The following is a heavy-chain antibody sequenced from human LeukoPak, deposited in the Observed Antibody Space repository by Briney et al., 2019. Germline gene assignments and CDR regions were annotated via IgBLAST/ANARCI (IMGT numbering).Heavy chain of an antibody. CDR1: GGTFSSYA. V-gene: IGHV1-69*01. Sequence: VASVTVSCKASGGTFSSYAISWVRQAPGQGLEWMGGIIPIFGTANYAQKFQGRVTITADESTSTAYMELSSLRSEDTAVYYCALPLWSGYQRGYYFDYWGQGTLVTVSS. D-gene: IGHD3-3*01. CDR3: ALPLWSGYQRGYYFDY. J-gene: IGHJ4*02. CDR2: IIPIFGTA.